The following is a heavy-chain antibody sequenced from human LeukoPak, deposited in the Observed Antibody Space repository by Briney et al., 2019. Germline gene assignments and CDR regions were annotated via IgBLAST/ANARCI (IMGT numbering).Heavy chain of an antibody. CDR1: GGSFSGYY. J-gene: IGHJ4*02. D-gene: IGHD6-19*01. Sequence: SETLSLTCAVYGGSFSGYYWSWIRQPPGKGLEWIGEINHSGSTYYNPSLKSRVTISVVTSKNQFSLKLRSVTAADTAVYYCARDSALAQAVMFDYWGQGTLVTVSS. CDR2: INHSGST. V-gene: IGHV4-34*01. CDR3: ARDSALAQAVMFDY.